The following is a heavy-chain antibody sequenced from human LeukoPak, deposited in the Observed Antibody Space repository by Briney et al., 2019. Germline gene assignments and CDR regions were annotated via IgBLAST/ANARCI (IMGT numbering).Heavy chain of an antibody. J-gene: IGHJ5*02. D-gene: IGHD2-2*02. CDR3: ARVSCSSTSCYKDWGQNWFDP. CDR1: GGSISSGGYY. CDR2: IYYSGST. Sequence: TLSLTCTVSGGSISSGGYYWSWIRQHPGKGLEWIGYIYYSGSTYYNPSLKSRVTISVDTSKNQFSLKLSSVTAADTAVYYCARVSCSSTSCYKDWGQNWFDPWGQGTLVTVSS. V-gene: IGHV4-31*03.